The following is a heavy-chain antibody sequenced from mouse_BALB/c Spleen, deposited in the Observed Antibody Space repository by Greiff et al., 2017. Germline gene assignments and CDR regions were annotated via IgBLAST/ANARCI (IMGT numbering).Heavy chain of an antibody. CDR3: ARWRYGNFAWFAY. Sequence: VQLKESGPELVKPGASVKMSCKASGYTFTSYVMHWVKQKPGQGLEWIGYINPYNDGTKYNEKFKGKATLTSDKSSSTAYMELSSLTSEDAAVYYCARWRYGNFAWFAYWGQGTLVTVSA. D-gene: IGHD2-10*02. CDR2: INPYNDGT. CDR1: GYTFTSYV. V-gene: IGHV1-14*01. J-gene: IGHJ3*01.